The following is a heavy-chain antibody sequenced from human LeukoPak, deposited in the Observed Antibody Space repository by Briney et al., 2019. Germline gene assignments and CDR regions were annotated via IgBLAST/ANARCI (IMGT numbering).Heavy chain of an antibody. CDR2: IYYSGST. J-gene: IGHJ5*02. V-gene: IGHV4-59*08. Sequence: SETLSLTCTVSGGSISSYYWSWIRQPPGKGLEWIGYIYYSGSTNYNTSLKSRVTISVDTSKNQFSLKLSAVTAADTAVYYCARLGYCSGGSCYSSSWFDPWGQGTLVTVSS. CDR3: ARLGYCSGGSCYSSSWFDP. CDR1: GGSISSYY. D-gene: IGHD2-15*01.